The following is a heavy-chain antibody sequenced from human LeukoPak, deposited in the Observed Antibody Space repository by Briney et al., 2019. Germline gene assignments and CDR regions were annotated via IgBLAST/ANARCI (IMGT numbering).Heavy chain of an antibody. Sequence: GGSLRLSCATSGLTFRTTWMHWVRQAPGKGLMWVSRMNGEGTTIDYADSVKGRFTVSRDYAKNTLFLQMNNLRTEDTALYFCATAGNFRFEYWGQGSLVIVSA. CDR3: ATAGNFRFEY. V-gene: IGHV3-74*01. CDR1: GLTFRTTW. J-gene: IGHJ4*02. D-gene: IGHD1-7*01. CDR2: MNGEGTTI.